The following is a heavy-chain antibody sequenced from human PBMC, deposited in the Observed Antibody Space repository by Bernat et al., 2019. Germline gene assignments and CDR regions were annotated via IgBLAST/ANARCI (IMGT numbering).Heavy chain of an antibody. CDR1: GFTFSTYS. J-gene: IGHJ3*02. D-gene: IGHD4-17*01. Sequence: QVQLVESGGGVVQPGRSLRLSCAASGFTFSTYSIHWVRQAPGKGLDWVAVISYDGSNKYYADSVKGRLTISRDNSKNTLYLQMNSLRAEDTAVYYCARTGNHRGTVSTTEDAFDIWGQGTMVTVSS. CDR3: ARTGNHRGTVSTTEDAFDI. CDR2: ISYDGSNK. V-gene: IGHV3-30-3*01.